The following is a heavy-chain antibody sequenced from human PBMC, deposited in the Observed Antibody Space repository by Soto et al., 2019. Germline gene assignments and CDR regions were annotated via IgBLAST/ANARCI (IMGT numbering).Heavy chain of an antibody. CDR3: ARGGPYYDFWSGYSADY. J-gene: IGHJ4*02. Sequence: QVQLVQSGAEVKKPGASVKVSCKASGYTFTSYDINLVRQATGQGLEWMGWMNPNSGNTGYAQKFQGRVTMTRNTSISTAYMELSSLRSEDTAVYYCARGGPYYDFWSGYSADYWGQGTLVTVSS. CDR1: GYTFTSYD. D-gene: IGHD3-3*01. V-gene: IGHV1-8*01. CDR2: MNPNSGNT.